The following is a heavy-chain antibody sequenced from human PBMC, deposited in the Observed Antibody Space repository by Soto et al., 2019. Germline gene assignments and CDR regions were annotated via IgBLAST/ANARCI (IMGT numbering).Heavy chain of an antibody. V-gene: IGHV3-15*01. Sequence: AGGSLRLSCAASGFTFSNAWMSWVRQAPGKGLEWVGRIKSKTDGGTTDYAAPVKGRFTISRDDSKNTLYLQMNSLKTEDTAVYYCTTPPWQWLPLYGMDVWGQGTTVTVSS. CDR3: TTPPWQWLPLYGMDV. CDR2: IKSKTDGGTT. D-gene: IGHD6-19*01. J-gene: IGHJ6*02. CDR1: GFTFSNAW.